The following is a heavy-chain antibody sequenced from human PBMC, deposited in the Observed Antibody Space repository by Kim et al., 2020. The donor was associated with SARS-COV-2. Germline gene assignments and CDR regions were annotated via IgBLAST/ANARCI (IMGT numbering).Heavy chain of an antibody. V-gene: IGHV1-69*04. Sequence: QKFPGRVTITADKSTSTAYMELGSLRSEDTAVYYCARASFFYDSSGYHFDYWGQGTLVTVAS. D-gene: IGHD3-22*01. J-gene: IGHJ4*02. CDR3: ARASFFYDSSGYHFDY.